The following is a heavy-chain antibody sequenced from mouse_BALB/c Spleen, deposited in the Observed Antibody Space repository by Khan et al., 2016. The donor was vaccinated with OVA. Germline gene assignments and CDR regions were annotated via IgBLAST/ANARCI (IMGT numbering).Heavy chain of an antibody. D-gene: IGHD1-1*01. J-gene: IGHJ3*01. V-gene: IGHV2-9*02. CDR2: IWAGGST. CDR1: GCSLTTSG. CDR3: ARACDNGAWFAY. Sequence: QVQLKQSGPGLVAPSQTLSITCTVSGCSLTTSGVHWVRQPPGKGLEWLGVIWAGGSTNHNSSLMSRLIISKDNSKSQVFLKMNSLQTDDTAIEDCARACDNGAWFAYWGQGTLVTVSA.